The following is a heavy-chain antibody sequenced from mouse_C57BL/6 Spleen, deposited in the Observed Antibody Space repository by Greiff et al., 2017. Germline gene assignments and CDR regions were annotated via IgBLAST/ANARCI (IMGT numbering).Heavy chain of an antibody. Sequence: QVQLQQPGAELVRPGSSVKLSCKASGYTFTSYWMHWVKQRPIQGLEWIGNIDPSDSETHYNQKFKDKATLTVDKSSSTAYMQLSSLTSEDSAVYYFAREGGPYAMDYWGQGTSVTVSS. V-gene: IGHV1-52*01. CDR2: IDPSDSET. CDR3: AREGGPYAMDY. J-gene: IGHJ4*01. CDR1: GYTFTSYW.